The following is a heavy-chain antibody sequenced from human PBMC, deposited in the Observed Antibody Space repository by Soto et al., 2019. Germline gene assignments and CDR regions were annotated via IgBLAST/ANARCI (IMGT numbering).Heavy chain of an antibody. V-gene: IGHV3-15*07. CDR1: LFNFSNAW. J-gene: IGHJ4*02. Sequence: VGSLGPSYCCSLFNFSNAWVNLVLHPPIEGLEWVGRIKSKTDGGTTDYAAPVKGRFTISRDDSKNTLYMQMNSLKTEDTAVYYCTTVSLYYDFWSGPIWGQGTLVTVSS. CDR3: TTVSLYYDFWSGPI. D-gene: IGHD3-3*01. CDR2: IKSKTDGGTT.